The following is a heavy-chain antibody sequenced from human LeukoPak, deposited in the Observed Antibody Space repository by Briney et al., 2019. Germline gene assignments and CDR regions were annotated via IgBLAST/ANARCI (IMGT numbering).Heavy chain of an antibody. CDR3: ASTRAVPGTGTIVH. V-gene: IGHV3-15*01. Sequence: GGSLRLSCAASGFTFISAWMSWVRLAPGKGLEWVGHIKGKTDGETTAYAAPVKARFSVSRDDSKNTLYLQMSNLKTEDTAVYYCASTRAVPGTGTIVHWGQGTLVTVSS. D-gene: IGHD6-19*01. CDR1: GFTFISAW. J-gene: IGHJ5*02. CDR2: IKGKTDGETT.